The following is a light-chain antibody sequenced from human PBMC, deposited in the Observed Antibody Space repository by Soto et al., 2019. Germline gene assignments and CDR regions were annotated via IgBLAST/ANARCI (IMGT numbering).Light chain of an antibody. CDR1: QNVSSN. CDR2: GAS. V-gene: IGKV3-15*01. J-gene: IGKJ1*01. Sequence: IVMTQSPASLSVSPWERATLSCRASQNVSSNLAWYQQKPGQAPRFLIYGASTRATGIPARFSGSGSGTEFTLTISSLQSEDFAVYYCHHYNNWPRTFGQGTRWIS. CDR3: HHYNNWPRT.